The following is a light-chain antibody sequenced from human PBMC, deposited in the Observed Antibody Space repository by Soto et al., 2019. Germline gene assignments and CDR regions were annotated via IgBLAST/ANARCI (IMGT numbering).Light chain of an antibody. Sequence: DIQMTQSPSTLSASVGDRVTITCRASHNIKNWLAWYQQKPGEAPKLLIYKASNLADRVPSRFIGSGSGTDYTLTVSSLQPDDSASYYCQQYENFATFGQGTRVEIK. CDR3: QQYENFAT. J-gene: IGKJ1*01. V-gene: IGKV1-5*03. CDR2: KAS. CDR1: HNIKNW.